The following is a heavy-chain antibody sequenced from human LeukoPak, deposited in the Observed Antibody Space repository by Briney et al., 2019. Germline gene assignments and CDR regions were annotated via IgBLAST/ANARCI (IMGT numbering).Heavy chain of an antibody. V-gene: IGHV4-61*02. Sequence: PSETLSLTCTVSGGSISSGNYYWNWIRQPAGKGLEWIGRIYTSGSTNYNPSLKSRITISVDTSKNQFSLKLTSVTAADTAVYYCARHPSGRMWLQQGGWFDPWGQGTLVTVSS. CDR1: GGSISSGNYY. CDR2: IYTSGST. J-gene: IGHJ5*02. D-gene: IGHD5-24*01. CDR3: ARHPSGRMWLQQGGWFDP.